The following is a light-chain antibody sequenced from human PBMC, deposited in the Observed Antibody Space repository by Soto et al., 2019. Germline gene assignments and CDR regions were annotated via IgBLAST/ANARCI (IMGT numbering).Light chain of an antibody. V-gene: IGKV1-27*01. CDR3: QKYNSASRT. J-gene: IGKJ1*01. Sequence: DIQMTQSPSSLSAYGGDRVTITCRASQGSSNYLAWYQQKPGKVPKLLIYAASTLQSGVPSRFSGSGSGTDFPLTISSLQPEDVATYYCQKYNSASRTFGQRTKVEIK. CDR2: AAS. CDR1: QGSSNY.